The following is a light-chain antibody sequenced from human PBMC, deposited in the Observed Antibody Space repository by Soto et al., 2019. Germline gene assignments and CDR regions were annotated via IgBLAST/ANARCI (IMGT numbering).Light chain of an antibody. J-gene: IGKJ1*01. CDR3: QQYGSSPWT. Sequence: EIELTQSPGTLYLSPGERATLSCRASQSVSSSYLAWYQQKPGQAPRLLIYGASSRATGIPDRFSGSGSGTDFTLTISRLEPEDFAVYYCQQYGSSPWTFGQGTKVEIK. CDR1: QSVSSSY. CDR2: GAS. V-gene: IGKV3-20*01.